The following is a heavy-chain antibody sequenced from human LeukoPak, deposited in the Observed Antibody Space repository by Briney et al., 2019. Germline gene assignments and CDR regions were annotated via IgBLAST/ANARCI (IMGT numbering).Heavy chain of an antibody. CDR3: ARSSSWTGSIFDS. J-gene: IGHJ4*02. CDR1: GVSISSYS. V-gene: IGHV4-59*01. Sequence: SETLSLTCGVSGVSISSYSWSWVRQPPGKGLEWIGYIYYTGSTNYNPSPKRRVTISVDTSKKQFFLKLSSVSTADTAVYYCARSSSWTGSIFDSWGQGTLVTVSS. D-gene: IGHD6-13*01. CDR2: IYYTGST.